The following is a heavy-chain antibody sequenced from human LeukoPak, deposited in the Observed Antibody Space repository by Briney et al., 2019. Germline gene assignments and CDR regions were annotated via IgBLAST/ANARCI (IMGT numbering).Heavy chain of an antibody. Sequence: GGSRRLSCVASGFIFTNYAMNWVRQAPGKGLEWVSSVSIRGGDTYYADSVKGRFTISRDNSKNTLYLQMNSLRAEDTAVYYCAREMVLGYYYYGMDVWGQGTTVTVSS. V-gene: IGHV3-23*01. CDR2: VSIRGGDT. CDR1: GFIFTNYA. CDR3: AREMVLGYYYYGMDV. D-gene: IGHD2-8*01. J-gene: IGHJ6*02.